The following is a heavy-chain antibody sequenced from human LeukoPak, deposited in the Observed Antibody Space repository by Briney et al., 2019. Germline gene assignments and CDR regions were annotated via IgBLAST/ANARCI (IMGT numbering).Heavy chain of an antibody. CDR2: ISSSSSYI. CDR3: ARRLLGYCSGGSCYSGYFQH. V-gene: IGHV3-21*01. CDR1: GFTFSSYS. D-gene: IGHD2-15*01. J-gene: IGHJ1*01. Sequence: GGSLRPSCAASGFTFSSYSMNWVRQAPGKGLEWVSSISSSSSYIYYADSVKGRFTISRDNAKNSLYLQMNSLRAEDTAVYYCARRLLGYCSGGSCYSGYFQHWGQGTLVTVSS.